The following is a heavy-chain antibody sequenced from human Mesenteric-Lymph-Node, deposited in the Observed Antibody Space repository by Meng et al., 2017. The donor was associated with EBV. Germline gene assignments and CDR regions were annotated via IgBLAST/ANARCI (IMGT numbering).Heavy chain of an antibody. CDR1: GGSLSGYY. J-gene: IGHJ5*02. V-gene: IGHV4-34*01. CDR3: ARDRHFDP. Sequence: VQLQEGGAGRLKPSETLSLTCGVYGGSLSGYYWNWIRQPPGKGLEWIGDINHGGSTSYNPSLKSRVTISVDTSKNEFSLKMTSVTAADTAVYYCARDRHFDPWGQGTLVTVSS. CDR2: INHGGST.